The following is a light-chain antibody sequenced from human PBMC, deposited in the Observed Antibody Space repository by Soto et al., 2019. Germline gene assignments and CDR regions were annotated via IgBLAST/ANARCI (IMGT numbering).Light chain of an antibody. CDR3: QQSYSTPPA. V-gene: IGKV1-39*01. CDR1: QSISNY. J-gene: IGKJ4*01. Sequence: DIQMTQSPSSLSASVGDRVTITCRASQSISNYLNWYQQKPGKAPRLLIYATSTLQSGVPSRFSGSGSGTDFTLTISSLQPEDYATCYCQQSYSTPPAFGGGTKVEIK. CDR2: ATS.